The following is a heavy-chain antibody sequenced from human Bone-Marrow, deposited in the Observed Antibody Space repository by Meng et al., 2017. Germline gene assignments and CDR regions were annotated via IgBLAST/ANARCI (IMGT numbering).Heavy chain of an antibody. D-gene: IGHD3-22*01. Sequence: SGPTLVKPTQTLTLTCTFSGFSLSTSGMCVSWVRQPPGKALEWLALIDWDDDKYYSTSLKTRLTISKDTSTNQVVLTMTNMDPVDTATYYCARMPHYYDSSGYYYVDAFDIWGQGTMVTVSS. J-gene: IGHJ3*02. CDR3: ARMPHYYDSSGYYYVDAFDI. CDR1: GFSLSTSGMC. V-gene: IGHV2-70*20. CDR2: IDWDDDK.